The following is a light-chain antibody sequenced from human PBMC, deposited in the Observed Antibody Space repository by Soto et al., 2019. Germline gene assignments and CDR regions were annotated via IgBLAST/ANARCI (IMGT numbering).Light chain of an antibody. CDR1: SSDIGLYDL. CDR2: GVN. Sequence: QSVLTQPASVSGSPGRSVTISCTGTSSDIGLYDLVSWYRQYPGKAPKLLIYGVNKRPSGVSDRFSASKSGSTASLTISGLQAEDEAAYYCCSYAGFTTYVFGTGTKVTVL. J-gene: IGLJ1*01. CDR3: CSYAGFTTYV. V-gene: IGLV2-23*02.